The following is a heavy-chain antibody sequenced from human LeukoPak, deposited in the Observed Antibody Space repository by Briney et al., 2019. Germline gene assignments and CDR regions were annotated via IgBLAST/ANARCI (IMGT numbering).Heavy chain of an antibody. J-gene: IGHJ4*02. V-gene: IGHV4-34*01. D-gene: IGHD5-12*01. CDR1: GGSLSPHY. Sequence: SQTLSLTRAVSGGSLSPHYWSWIRRPLGKGLEWIGEINNRGTTNYSPSLRGRATISVDTSKNQFSLRLTSVTAADTAIYYCARVPLWWLTPFDFWGQGTLATVSS. CDR3: ARVPLWWLTPFDF. CDR2: INNRGTT.